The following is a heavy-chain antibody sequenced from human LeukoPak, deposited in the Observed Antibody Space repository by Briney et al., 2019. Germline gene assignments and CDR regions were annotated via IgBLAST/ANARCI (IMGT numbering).Heavy chain of an antibody. CDR2: INPNSGGT. CDR1: GYTFTGQY. D-gene: IGHD3-3*01. V-gene: IGHV1-2*02. J-gene: IGHJ5*02. CDR3: ARAHRDYDFWSGYYT. Sequence: GASVKVSCKASGYTFTGQYMHWVRQAPGQGLEWMGWINPNSGGTNYAQKFQGRVTMARDTSISTAYMELSSLRSDDTAVYYCARAHRDYDFWSGYYTWGQGTLVTVSS.